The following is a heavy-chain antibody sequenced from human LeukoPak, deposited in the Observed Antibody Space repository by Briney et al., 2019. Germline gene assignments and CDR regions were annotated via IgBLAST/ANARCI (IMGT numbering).Heavy chain of an antibody. Sequence: SETLSLTCTVSGGSNSSYYWSWIRQPSGKGLEWIGYIYYSGSTNYNPSLKGRVTISVDTSKNQFSLKLSSVTAADTAVYYCASYSSSWYAAYFDYWGQGTLVTVSS. CDR3: ASYSSSWYAAYFDY. D-gene: IGHD6-13*01. CDR1: GGSNSSYY. V-gene: IGHV4-59*01. J-gene: IGHJ4*02. CDR2: IYYSGST.